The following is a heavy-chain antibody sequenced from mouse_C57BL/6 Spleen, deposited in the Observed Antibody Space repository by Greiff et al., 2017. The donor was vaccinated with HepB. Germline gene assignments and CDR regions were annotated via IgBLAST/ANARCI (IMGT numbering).Heavy chain of an antibody. CDR3: ARQGGVARDWYFDV. J-gene: IGHJ1*03. Sequence: QVQLQQSGAELARPGASVKLSCKASGYTFTSYGISWVKQRTGQGLEWIGEIYPRSGNTYYNEKFKGKATLTADKSSSTAYMELRSLTSEDSAVYFCARQGGVARDWYFDVWGTGTTVTVSS. CDR2: IYPRSGNT. CDR1: GYTFTSYG. V-gene: IGHV1-81*01. D-gene: IGHD1-1*01.